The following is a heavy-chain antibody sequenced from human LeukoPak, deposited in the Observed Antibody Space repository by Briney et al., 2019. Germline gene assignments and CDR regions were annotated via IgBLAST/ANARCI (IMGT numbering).Heavy chain of an antibody. CDR2: ISGSGGST. Sequence: PGGSLRLSCAASGFTFSSYAMSWVRQAPGKGLEWVSAISGSGGSTYYADSVKGRFTISRDNSKNTLYLQMNSPRAEDTAVYYCATYRTGFIAAARDYWGQGTLVTVSS. V-gene: IGHV3-23*01. J-gene: IGHJ4*02. CDR1: GFTFSSYA. CDR3: ATYRTGFIAAARDY. D-gene: IGHD6-13*01.